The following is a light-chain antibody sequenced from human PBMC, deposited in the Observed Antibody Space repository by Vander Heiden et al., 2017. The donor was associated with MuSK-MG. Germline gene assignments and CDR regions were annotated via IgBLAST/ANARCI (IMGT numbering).Light chain of an antibody. CDR1: SGINVGTYR. V-gene: IGLV5-45*01. Sequence: QAVLTQPVSLSASPGASASLTCTLRSGINVGTYRIYWYQQKPGSPPQYLLRYKSDSDKQLGSGVPSRFSGSKDASANAGILLISGLQSEDEADYYCMIWHSSAWVFGGGTKLTVL. CDR3: MIWHSSAWV. CDR2: YKSDSDK. J-gene: IGLJ2*01.